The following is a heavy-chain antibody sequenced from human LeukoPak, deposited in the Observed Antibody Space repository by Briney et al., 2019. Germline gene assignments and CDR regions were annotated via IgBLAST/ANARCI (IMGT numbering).Heavy chain of an antibody. CDR2: IYYSGST. CDR1: GGSFSGYY. D-gene: IGHD6-19*01. CDR3: ARGMKNASGWYGVDY. V-gene: IGHV4-31*11. J-gene: IGHJ4*02. Sequence: SETLSLTCAVYGGSFSGYYWSWIRQHPGKGLEWIGYIYYSGSTYYNPSLKSRVTISVDTSKNQFSLKLSSVTAADTAVYYCARGMKNASGWYGVDYWGQGTLVTVSS.